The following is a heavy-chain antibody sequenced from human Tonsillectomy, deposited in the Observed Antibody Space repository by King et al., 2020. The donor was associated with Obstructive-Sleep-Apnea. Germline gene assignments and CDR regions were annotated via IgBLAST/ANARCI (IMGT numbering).Heavy chain of an antibody. CDR3: ARGLVLSYGLDY. J-gene: IGHJ4*02. D-gene: IGHD5-18*01. Sequence: QLVQSGGGLVQPGGSLRLSCAASGFTFSSYDMHWVRQATGKGLEWVSAIGTAGDTYYPGSVKGRFTISRENAKNSLYLQMNSLRAGDTAVYYCARGLVLSYGLDYWGQGTLVTVSS. CDR1: GFTFSSYD. V-gene: IGHV3-13*04. CDR2: IGTAGDT.